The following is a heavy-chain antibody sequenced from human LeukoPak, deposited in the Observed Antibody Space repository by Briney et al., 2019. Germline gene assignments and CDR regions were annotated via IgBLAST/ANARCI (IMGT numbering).Heavy chain of an antibody. CDR2: ISSSSSYI. Sequence: GGSLRLSCAASGFTFSTYSMNWVRQAPGKGLEWVSSISSSSSYIYYADSVKGRFTISRDNAKNSLYLQMNSLRAEDTAGYYCARPQGGSYGFDYWGQGTLVTVSS. CDR3: ARPQGGSYGFDY. V-gene: IGHV3-21*01. CDR1: GFTFSTYS. J-gene: IGHJ4*02. D-gene: IGHD1-26*01.